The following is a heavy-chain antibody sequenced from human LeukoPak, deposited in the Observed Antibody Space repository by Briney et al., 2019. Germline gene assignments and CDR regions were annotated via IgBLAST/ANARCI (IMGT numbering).Heavy chain of an antibody. CDR3: ASHAAAGTRWDY. Sequence: PSETLSLTCTVSGGSISSSSYYWGWICQPPGTGLEWIGSIYYSGSTYYNPSLKSRVTISVDTSKNQFSLKLSSVTAADTAVYYCASHAAAGTRWDYWGQGTLVTVSS. V-gene: IGHV4-39*01. CDR1: GGSISSSSYY. CDR2: IYYSGST. D-gene: IGHD6-13*01. J-gene: IGHJ4*02.